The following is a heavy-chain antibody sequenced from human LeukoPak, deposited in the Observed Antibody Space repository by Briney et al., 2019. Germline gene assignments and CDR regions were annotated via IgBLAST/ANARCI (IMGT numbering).Heavy chain of an antibody. J-gene: IGHJ6*03. V-gene: IGHV3-30*03. CDR1: GFTFSSYG. Sequence: GGSLRLSCAASGFTFSSYGMHWVRQAPGKGLEWVAVISYDGSNKYYADSVKGRFTISRDDAKNTLYLQMNSLRAEDTAVYYCARAVGFLSYYMDVWGKGTTVTISS. CDR2: ISYDGSNK. D-gene: IGHD2-15*01. CDR3: ARAVGFLSYYMDV.